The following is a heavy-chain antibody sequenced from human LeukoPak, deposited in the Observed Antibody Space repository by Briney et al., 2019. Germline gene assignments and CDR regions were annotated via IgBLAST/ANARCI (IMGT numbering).Heavy chain of an antibody. CDR3: ARYDFNKFFDY. J-gene: IGHJ4*02. D-gene: IGHD3-3*01. CDR1: GGSISNYY. CDR2: IYYSGST. Sequence: SETLSLTCTVSGGSISNYYWSWIRQPPGKGLEWIGYIYYSGSTNYNPSLKSRVTMSVDTSKNQVSLKLSSVTAADTAVYYCARYDFNKFFDYWGQGTLVTVSS. V-gene: IGHV4-59*01.